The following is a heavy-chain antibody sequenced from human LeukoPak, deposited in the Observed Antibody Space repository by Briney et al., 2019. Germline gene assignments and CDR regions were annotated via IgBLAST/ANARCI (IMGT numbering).Heavy chain of an antibody. V-gene: IGHV4-38-2*02. CDR3: ARNNSNGFDF. J-gene: IGHJ4*02. CDR1: GYSISGGYY. Sequence: SETLSLTCTVSGYSISGGYYWGWIRQPPGKGLEWIGTIFQSVSTYYNPSLKSRVTTSVDTSKNQFSLKLSSVTAADTAVYYCARNNSNGFDFWSQGTLVTLSS. CDR2: IFQSVST. D-gene: IGHD6-19*01.